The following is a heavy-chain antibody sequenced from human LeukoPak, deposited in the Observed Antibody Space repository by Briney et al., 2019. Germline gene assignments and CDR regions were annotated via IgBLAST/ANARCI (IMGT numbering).Heavy chain of an antibody. CDR3: ARDRGAYYDFWSGYYFYFDY. CDR1: GYTFTSYA. CDR2: INTNTGNP. V-gene: IGHV7-4-1*02. J-gene: IGHJ4*02. Sequence: ASVKVSCKASGYTFTSYAMNWVRQAPGQGLEWMGWINTNTGNPTYAQGFTGRFVFSLDTSVSTAYLQISSLKVEDTAVYYCARDRGAYYDFWSGYYFYFDYWGQGTLVTVSS. D-gene: IGHD3-3*01.